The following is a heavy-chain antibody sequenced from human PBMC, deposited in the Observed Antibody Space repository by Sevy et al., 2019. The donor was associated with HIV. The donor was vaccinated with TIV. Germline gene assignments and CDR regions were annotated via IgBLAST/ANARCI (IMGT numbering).Heavy chain of an antibody. CDR2: ISSSSTYI. V-gene: IGHV3-21*01. J-gene: IGHJ4*02. Sequence: GGSLRLSCAASGFIFSSFSMNWVRQAPGKGLEWVSSISSSSTYIYDADSVKGRFTISRDNAKNSLYLKMTSLRGEDTAVYYCARGGYCSGGICYSRRVGGDYWGQGTLVTVSS. CDR1: GFIFSSFS. D-gene: IGHD2-15*01. CDR3: ARGGYCSGGICYSRRVGGDY.